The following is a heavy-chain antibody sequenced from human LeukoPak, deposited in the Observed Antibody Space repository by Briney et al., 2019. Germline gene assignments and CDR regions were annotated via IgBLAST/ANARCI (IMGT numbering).Heavy chain of an antibody. V-gene: IGHV1-2*02. CDR3: ARRRGNFWSGYYTVFDY. J-gene: IGHJ4*02. D-gene: IGHD3-3*01. Sequence: ASVKVSCKASGYTFTGYYMHWVRQAPGQGLGWMGWINPNSGGTNYAQKFQGRVTMTRDTSISTAYMELSRLRSDDTAVYYCARRRGNFWSGYYTVFDYWGQGTLVTASS. CDR2: INPNSGGT. CDR1: GYTFTGYY.